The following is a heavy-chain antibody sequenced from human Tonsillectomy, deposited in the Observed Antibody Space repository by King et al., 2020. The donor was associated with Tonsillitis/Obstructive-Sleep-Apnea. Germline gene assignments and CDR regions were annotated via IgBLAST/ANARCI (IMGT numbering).Heavy chain of an antibody. CDR2: VIPTLGIG. CDR1: GGTFNSYT. V-gene: IGHV1-69*04. CDR3: AREGTGRGSWGYNWFGS. J-gene: IGHJ5*01. Sequence: QLVQSGAEVKKTGSSVKVSCKASGGTFNSYTISWVRQAPGQGLEWMGRVIPTLGIGNYAQKFQGRGTISADKSTTTAYMELSSLRSEDTAVYYCAREGTGRGSWGYNWFGSWGQGTLVTVSS. D-gene: IGHD3-10*01.